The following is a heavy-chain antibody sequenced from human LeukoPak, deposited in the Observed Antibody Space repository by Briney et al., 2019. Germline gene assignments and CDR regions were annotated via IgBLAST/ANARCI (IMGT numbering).Heavy chain of an antibody. CDR2: ISNSGGST. CDR3: ARVKGITVSSFDY. V-gene: IGHV3-23*01. CDR1: RFTFSSYA. J-gene: IGHJ4*02. Sequence: GGSLRLSCAASRFTFSSYAMSWVRQAPGKGLEWVSGISNSGGSTYYANSVKGRFTISRDNSKNTLYLQMNSLRAEDTAVYYCARVKGITVSSFDYWGQGTLVTVSS. D-gene: IGHD6-19*01.